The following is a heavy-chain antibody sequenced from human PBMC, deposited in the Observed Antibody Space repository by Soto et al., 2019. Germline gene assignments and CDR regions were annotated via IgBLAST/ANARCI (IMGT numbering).Heavy chain of an antibody. V-gene: IGHV4-59*08. D-gene: IGHD4-17*01. J-gene: IGHJ4*02. CDR1: GGSISSYY. CDR3: ARRGYGDYGYFDY. CDR2: IYYSGST. Sequence: SETLSLTCTVSGGSISSYYWSWIRQPPGKGLEWIGYIYYSGSTNYNPSLKSRVTISVDTSKNQFSLKLSSVTAADTAVYYCARRGYGDYGYFDYWGQGTLVTVSS.